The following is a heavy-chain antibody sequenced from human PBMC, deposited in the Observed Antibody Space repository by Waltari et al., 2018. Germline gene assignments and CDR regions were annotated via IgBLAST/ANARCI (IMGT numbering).Heavy chain of an antibody. Sequence: QVQLQESGPGLVKPSETLSLTCSVSGASLSSYYWNWIRQIPGKGLECIAYICYSGRTNHKPSLESRVTIFVDMSKKEFSLKVTSVTAADTAIYYCATGGWLQPFEVWGQGIQVLVSS. J-gene: IGHJ4*02. V-gene: IGHV4-59*01. CDR1: GASLSSYY. CDR2: ICYSGRT. CDR3: ATGGWLQPFEV. D-gene: IGHD3-10*01.